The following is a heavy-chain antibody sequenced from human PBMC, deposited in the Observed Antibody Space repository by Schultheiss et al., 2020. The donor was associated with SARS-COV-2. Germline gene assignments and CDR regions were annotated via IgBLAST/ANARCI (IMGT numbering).Heavy chain of an antibody. CDR3: ASTPGEVLLWFGELLSY. Sequence: GESLKISCAASGFTFSSYAMHWVRQAPGKGLEWVAVISYDGSNKYYADSVKGRFTISRDNSKNTLYLQMNSLRAEDTAVYYCASTPGEVLLWFGELLSYWGQGTLVTVSS. CDR2: ISYDGSNK. V-gene: IGHV3-30*07. CDR1: GFTFSSYA. J-gene: IGHJ4*02. D-gene: IGHD3-10*01.